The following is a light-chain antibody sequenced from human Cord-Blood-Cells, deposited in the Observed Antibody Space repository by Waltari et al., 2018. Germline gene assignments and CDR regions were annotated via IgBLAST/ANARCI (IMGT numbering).Light chain of an antibody. V-gene: IGLV2-14*03. CDR2: DVS. CDR3: STYTSSSTRV. CDR1: SSDVGGYNN. J-gene: IGLJ3*02. Sequence: QPALTQPASASGAPGRQITTTCTGTSSDVGGYNNFPWYQQHPGNAPKPIIYDVSNRPSAVSYRFSCSKSGNTASLPTTGLQADDEADYYCSTYTSSSTRVFGGGTKLTVL.